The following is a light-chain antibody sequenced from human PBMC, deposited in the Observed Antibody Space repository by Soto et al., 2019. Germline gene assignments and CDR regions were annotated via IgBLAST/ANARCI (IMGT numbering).Light chain of an antibody. V-gene: IGKV3-15*01. CDR2: GAS. J-gene: IGKJ1*01. Sequence: EIVLPQSPATLSLSPGESATLSCRASQSISSYLAWYQQKPGQAPRLLMYGASTRATDIPARFSGSGSGTEFTLTITGLQSEDFAVYYCQQYNGWPWTVGLGTKVDIK. CDR1: QSISSY. CDR3: QQYNGWPWT.